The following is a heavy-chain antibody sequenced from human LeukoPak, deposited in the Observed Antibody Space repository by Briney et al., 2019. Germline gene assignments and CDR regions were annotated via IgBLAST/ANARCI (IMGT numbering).Heavy chain of an antibody. CDR3: AKGLSSSWHAEFDYFDY. CDR1: GFTFDDYA. CDR2: ISWNSGSI. J-gene: IGHJ4*02. Sequence: GGSLRLPCAASGFTFDDYAMHWVRQAPGKGLEWVSGISWNSGSIGYADSVKGRFTISRDNAKNSLYLQMNSLRAEDMALYYCAKGLSSSWHAEFDYFDYWGQGTLVTVSS. V-gene: IGHV3-9*03. D-gene: IGHD6-13*01.